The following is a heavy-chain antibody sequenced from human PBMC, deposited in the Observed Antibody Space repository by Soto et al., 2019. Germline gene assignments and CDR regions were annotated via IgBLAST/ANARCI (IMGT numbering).Heavy chain of an antibody. Sequence: QVQLVESGGGVVQPGRSLRLSCAASGFTFSSYGMHWVRQAPGKGLEWVAVIWYDGSNKYYADSVKGRFTISRDNSKNTLYLQMNSLRAEDTAVYYCARSHYDILTGYYSNYYYYMDVWGKGTTVTLSS. CDR1: GFTFSSYG. V-gene: IGHV3-33*01. CDR3: ARSHYDILTGYYSNYYYYMDV. J-gene: IGHJ6*03. D-gene: IGHD3-9*01. CDR2: IWYDGSNK.